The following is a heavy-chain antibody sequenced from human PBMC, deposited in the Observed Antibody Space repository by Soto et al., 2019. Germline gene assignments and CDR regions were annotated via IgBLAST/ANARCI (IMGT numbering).Heavy chain of an antibody. V-gene: IGHV4-59*08. CDR1: GGSISSYY. J-gene: IGHJ4*02. Sequence: SETLSLTCTVSGGSISSYYWSWIRQPPGKGLEWIGYIHYSGSTNYNPSLKSRVTISVGTSKNQFSLKLSSVTAADTAVYYCARGHYDFWSGYFATIDFWGQGILVTVSS. CDR2: IHYSGST. CDR3: ARGHYDFWSGYFATIDF. D-gene: IGHD3-3*01.